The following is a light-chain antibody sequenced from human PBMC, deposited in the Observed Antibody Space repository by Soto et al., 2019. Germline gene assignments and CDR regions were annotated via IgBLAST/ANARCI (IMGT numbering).Light chain of an antibody. CDR2: EVS. Sequence: QSALTQPASVSGSPGQSITISCTGTSSDIGDYNSVSWYQQHPGKAPKLMIYEVSNRPSGISNRFSGSKSGNTASLTISGPQAEDEADYSCSSYTSSSTYVFGTGTKV. J-gene: IGLJ1*01. V-gene: IGLV2-14*01. CDR3: SSYTSSSTYV. CDR1: SSDIGDYNS.